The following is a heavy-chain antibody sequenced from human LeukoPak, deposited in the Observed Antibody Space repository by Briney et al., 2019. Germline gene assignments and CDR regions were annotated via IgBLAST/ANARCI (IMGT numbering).Heavy chain of an antibody. J-gene: IGHJ4*02. CDR2: IIPILSIA. Sequence: ASVKVSCKASGGTFSSYAISWVRQAPGQGLEWMGRIIPILSIANYAQKFQGRVTITADKSTSTAYMELSSLRSEDTAVYYCGTYDYVWGSYRLLDYWGQGTLVTVSS. CDR3: GTYDYVWGSYRLLDY. CDR1: GGTFSSYA. V-gene: IGHV1-69*04. D-gene: IGHD3-16*02.